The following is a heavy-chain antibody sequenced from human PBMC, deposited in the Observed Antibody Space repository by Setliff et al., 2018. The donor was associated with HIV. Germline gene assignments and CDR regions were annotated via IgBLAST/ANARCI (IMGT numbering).Heavy chain of an antibody. CDR1: GDSISSGGYY. CDR2: IYYSGST. J-gene: IGHJ4*02. D-gene: IGHD3-16*02. V-gene: IGHV4-31*03. CDR3: ASGRVRQSRKFGGVIVLPPFDY. Sequence: SETLSLTCTVSGDSISSGGYYWSWIRQFPGKGLEWIGYIYYSGSTYYNPSLQSRLTMSVDTSKNQFSLRLSSVTAADTAVYYCASGRVRQSRKFGGVIVLPPFDYWGQGTLVTVSS.